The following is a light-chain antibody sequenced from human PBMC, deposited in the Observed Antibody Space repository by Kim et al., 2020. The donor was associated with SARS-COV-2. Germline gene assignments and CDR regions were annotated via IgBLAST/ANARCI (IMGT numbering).Light chain of an antibody. V-gene: IGLV3-21*04. CDR1: NIGSKS. J-gene: IGLJ3*02. CDR3: QVWDSSSDHTRV. CDR2: YDS. Sequence: SYELTQPPSVSVAPGKTARITCGGNNIGSKSGHWYQQKPGQAPVLVIYYDSDRPSGIPERFSGSNSGNTATLTISRVEAGDEADYYCQVWDSSSDHTRVFGGGTQLTVL.